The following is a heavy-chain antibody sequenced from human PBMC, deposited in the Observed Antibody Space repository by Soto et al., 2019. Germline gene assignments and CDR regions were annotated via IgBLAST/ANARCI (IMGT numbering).Heavy chain of an antibody. Sequence: PGGSLRLSCAASGFTFSSYAMHWVRQAPGKGLEWVAVISYDGSNKYYADSVKGRFTISRDNSKNTLYLQMNSLRAEDTAVYYCARDPNDPTLYYYYGMDVWGQGTTVTLSS. D-gene: IGHD1-1*01. V-gene: IGHV3-30-3*01. CDR3: ARDPNDPTLYYYYGMDV. CDR1: GFTFSSYA. CDR2: ISYDGSNK. J-gene: IGHJ6*02.